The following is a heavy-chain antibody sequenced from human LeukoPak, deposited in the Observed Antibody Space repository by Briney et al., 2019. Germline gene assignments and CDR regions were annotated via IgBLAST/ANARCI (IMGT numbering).Heavy chain of an antibody. D-gene: IGHD4-17*01. J-gene: IGHJ4*02. V-gene: IGHV3-30*04. CDR3: ARDPTTRSNRAQFYSDY. CDR2: ISLNGGDT. Sequence: EGSLRLSCAASGFTFSSFAMHWVRQAPGKGLEWVAVISLNGGDTNYAGSVKGRFTISRDNSKNTLYLQMNSLRAEDTAVYYCARDPTTRSNRAQFYSDYRGQGTLVIVSS. CDR1: GFTFSSFA.